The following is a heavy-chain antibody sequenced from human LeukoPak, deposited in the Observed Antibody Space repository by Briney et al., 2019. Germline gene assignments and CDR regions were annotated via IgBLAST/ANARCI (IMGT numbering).Heavy chain of an antibody. CDR1: GFPFPTHA. V-gene: IGHV3-48*01. CDR2: IDARSGIT. J-gene: IGHJ3*02. CDR3: ARTYDFGRGPPGDAFDN. Sequence: GGSLRLSCVASGFPFPTHAMMWVRQAPGKVPEWVSYIDARSGITYYADSVQGRFTISRDNAQESVFLQMNSLRADDTAVYYCARTYDFGRGPPGDAFDNWGPGTLVTVSS. D-gene: IGHD3-3*01.